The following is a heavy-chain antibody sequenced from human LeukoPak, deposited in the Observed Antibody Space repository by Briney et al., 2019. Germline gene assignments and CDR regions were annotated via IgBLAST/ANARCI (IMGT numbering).Heavy chain of an antibody. CDR1: GSTLTELS. J-gene: IGHJ5*02. CDR2: IDPETGKR. D-gene: IGHD3-3*01. CDR3: ATVSPLTIFGKSDGVAFS. Sequence: ASVKVSCKISGSTLTELSVHWVRQAPGKGLEWMGGIDPETGKRVHAQILQGRGTTTEDTSTDTAYMELSSLRSEDTAVYYCATVSPLTIFGKSDGVAFSWGQGTLVTVSS. V-gene: IGHV1-24*01.